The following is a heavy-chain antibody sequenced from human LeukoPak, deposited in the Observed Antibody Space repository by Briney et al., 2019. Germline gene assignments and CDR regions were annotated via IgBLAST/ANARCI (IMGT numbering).Heavy chain of an antibody. V-gene: IGHV1-2*02. CDR1: GYTFTGYY. Sequence: PAASVKVSCKASGYTFTGYYMHWVRQAPGQGLEWMGWINPNSGGTNYAQKFQGRVTMTRDTSISTAYMELSRLRSEDTAVYYCARGGVGATTYVWFDPWGQGTLVTVSS. D-gene: IGHD1-26*01. CDR3: ARGGVGATTYVWFDP. J-gene: IGHJ5*02. CDR2: INPNSGGT.